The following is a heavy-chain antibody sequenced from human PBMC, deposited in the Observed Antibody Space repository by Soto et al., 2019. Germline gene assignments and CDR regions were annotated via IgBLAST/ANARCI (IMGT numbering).Heavy chain of an antibody. CDR1: GFTLSGSA. D-gene: IGHD3-22*01. CDR3: PRRDTMIVVVEN. V-gene: IGHV3-73*02. J-gene: IGHJ4*02. CDR2: IRSKANSYST. Sequence: EVQLVEYGGGLVQPGGSLKLSCAASGFTLSGSAMHWVRQASGKGLEWVGRIRSKANSYSTAYAASVKGRLTISRDDSKNTAYLQMNSLKTEDTAVYYCPRRDTMIVVVENWGQGTLVTASS.